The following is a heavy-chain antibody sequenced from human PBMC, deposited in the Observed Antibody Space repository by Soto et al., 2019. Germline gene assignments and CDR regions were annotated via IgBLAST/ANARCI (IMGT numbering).Heavy chain of an antibody. Sequence: EVQLVESGGGLVKPGGSLRLSCAASGFTFSNAWMNWVRQAPGKGLEWVGRIKSKTDGGTTDYAAPVKGRFTISRDDSKNTLYLQMNSLKTEATAVYYCTTGSSAYYDFGGGDLVYYWGQGTLVTVSS. CDR3: TTGSSAYYDFGGGDLVYY. CDR1: GFTFSNAW. J-gene: IGHJ4*02. D-gene: IGHD3-3*01. CDR2: IKSKTDGGTT. V-gene: IGHV3-15*07.